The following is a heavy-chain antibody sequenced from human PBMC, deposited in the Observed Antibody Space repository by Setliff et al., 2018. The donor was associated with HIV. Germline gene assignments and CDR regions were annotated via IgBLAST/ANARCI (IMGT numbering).Heavy chain of an antibody. CDR3: ARLTTTYYYDSSAYYHPV. J-gene: IGHJ4*02. CDR2: IYHSGST. D-gene: IGHD3-22*01. V-gene: IGHV4-38-2*01. Sequence: SETLSLTCAVSGYSISSGFYWGWIRQPPGKGLEWIGSIYHSGSTYYNPSLRSRVTISVDTSKNQFSLKLSSVTAADTAVFYCARLTTTYYYDSSAYYHPVWGQGTLVTVSS. CDR1: GYSISSGFY.